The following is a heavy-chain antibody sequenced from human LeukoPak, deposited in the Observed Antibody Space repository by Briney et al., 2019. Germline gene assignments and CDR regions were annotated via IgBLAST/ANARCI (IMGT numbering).Heavy chain of an antibody. CDR3: ARVGFGQWLGDY. D-gene: IGHD6-19*01. Sequence: GGSLRLSCAASGFTFSSYSMNWVRQAPGKGLEWVSSISSSSSYIYYADSVKGRFTISRDNAKNSLYLQMNSLRAEDTAVYYCARVGFGQWLGDYWGQGTLVTVSS. CDR2: ISSSSSYI. CDR1: GFTFSSYS. V-gene: IGHV3-21*01. J-gene: IGHJ4*02.